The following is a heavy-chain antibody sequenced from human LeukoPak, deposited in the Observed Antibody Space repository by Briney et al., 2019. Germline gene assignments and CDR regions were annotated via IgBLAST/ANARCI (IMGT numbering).Heavy chain of an antibody. Sequence: SETLSLTCTVSGGSISSSSYYWGWIRQPPGKGLEWIGSIYYSGSTYYNPSLKSRVTISVDTSKNQFSLKLGSVTAADTAVYYCARQSIGCSGGSCYSPGYFDYWGQGTLVTVSS. D-gene: IGHD2-15*01. V-gene: IGHV4-39*01. CDR1: GGSISSSSYY. CDR2: IYYSGST. J-gene: IGHJ4*02. CDR3: ARQSIGCSGGSCYSPGYFDY.